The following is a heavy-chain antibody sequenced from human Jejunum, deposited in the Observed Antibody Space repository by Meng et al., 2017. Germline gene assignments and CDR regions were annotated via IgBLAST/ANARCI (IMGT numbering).Heavy chain of an antibody. CDR3: ARTMTDFYDSSGYSHFDY. CDR2: IFYSGTS. Sequence: QVQLQESGPGLVKPSQTLSLTCTFTGGSIYGGDYYWSWIRQPPGKGLEWIGYIFYSGTSHYNPSLKIRVFMSVDTSKNQFSLKLISVTAADTAVYYCARTMTDFYDSSGYSHFDYWGQGTLVTVSS. D-gene: IGHD3-22*01. V-gene: IGHV4-30-4*01. J-gene: IGHJ4*02. CDR1: GGSIYGGDYY.